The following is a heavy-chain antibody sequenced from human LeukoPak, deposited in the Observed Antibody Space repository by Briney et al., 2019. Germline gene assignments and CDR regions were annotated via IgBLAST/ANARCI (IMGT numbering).Heavy chain of an antibody. Sequence: ASVTVTCKSSGYTFTSYGISGVRPAPGQGLDWVGLTSAYNGNTNYAQKLQGRVTMTTDTYTSTAYMELRSLRSDDTAVYYCARDPYVWGRKTVRAFDIWGQGTMVTVSS. CDR1: GYTFTSYG. V-gene: IGHV1-18*01. J-gene: IGHJ3*02. CDR2: TSAYNGNT. D-gene: IGHD3-16*01. CDR3: ARDPYVWGRKTVRAFDI.